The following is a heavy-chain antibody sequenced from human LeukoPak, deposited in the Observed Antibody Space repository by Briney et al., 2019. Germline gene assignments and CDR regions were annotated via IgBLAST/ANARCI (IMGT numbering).Heavy chain of an antibody. D-gene: IGHD4-23*01. CDR2: IYYSGST. CDR3: IIKRWPGDAFDI. J-gene: IGHJ3*02. CDR1: GGSISSYY. V-gene: IGHV4-39*07. Sequence: SETLSLTCTVSGGSISSYYWGWIRQPPGKGLEWIGSIYYSGSTYYNPSLKSRVTISVDTSKNQFSLKLSSVTAADTAVYYCIIKRWPGDAFDIWGQGTMVTVSS.